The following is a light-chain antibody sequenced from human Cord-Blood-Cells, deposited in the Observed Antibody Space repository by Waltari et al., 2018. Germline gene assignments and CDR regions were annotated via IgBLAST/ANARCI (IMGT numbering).Light chain of an antibody. CDR2: GAS. J-gene: IGKJ1*01. V-gene: IGKV3-15*01. Sequence: EIVMTQSPATLSVSPGERATLSCRASQSVSSNLAWYQQNPGQAPRLLIYGASTRATGSPARFSGRGSGTEFTLTISSLQSEDFAVYYCQQYNNWPRTFGQGTKVEIK. CDR1: QSVSSN. CDR3: QQYNNWPRT.